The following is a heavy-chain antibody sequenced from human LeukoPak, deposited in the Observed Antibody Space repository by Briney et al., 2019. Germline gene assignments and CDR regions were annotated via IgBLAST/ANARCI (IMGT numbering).Heavy chain of an antibody. CDR2: IIPIFGTA. Sequence: PVKVSCKASGGTFSSYAISWVRQAPGQGLEWMGGIIPIFGTANYAQKFQGRVTITTDESTSTAYMELSSLRSEDTAVYYCARSGIAAAGTGVHFYYYYYMDVWGKGTTVTVSS. CDR3: ARSGIAAAGTGVHFYYYYYMDV. CDR1: GGTFSSYA. J-gene: IGHJ6*03. V-gene: IGHV1-69*05. D-gene: IGHD6-13*01.